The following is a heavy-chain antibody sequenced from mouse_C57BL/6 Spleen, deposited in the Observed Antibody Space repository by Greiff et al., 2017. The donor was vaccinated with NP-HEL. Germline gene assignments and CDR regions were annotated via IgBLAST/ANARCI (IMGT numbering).Heavy chain of an antibody. CDR2: ISSGGDYI. CDR3: TRDKEIYYYGSSAWFAY. Sequence: DVKLVESGEGLVKPGGSLKLSCAASGFTFSSYAMSWVRQTPEKRLEWVAYISSGGDYIYYADTVKGRFTISRDNARNTLYLQMSSLKSEDTAMYYCTRDKEIYYYGSSAWFAYWGQGTLVTVSA. V-gene: IGHV5-9-1*02. CDR1: GFTFSSYA. J-gene: IGHJ3*01. D-gene: IGHD1-1*01.